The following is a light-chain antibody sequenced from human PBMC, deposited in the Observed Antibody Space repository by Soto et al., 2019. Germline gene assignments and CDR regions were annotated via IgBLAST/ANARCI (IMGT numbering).Light chain of an antibody. V-gene: IGKV2-28*01. Sequence: DIVMTQSPLSLPVTPGEPASISCRSSQSRLHSNGYNYLDWYLQKPGQSPQLLNYLGSNRASGVPGRCSGSGLGTDFTLKISRVEAEDVGVYYGMLALHTPYTFGQGTKLEIK. CDR1: QSRLHSNGYNY. CDR2: LGS. J-gene: IGKJ2*01. CDR3: MLALHTPYT.